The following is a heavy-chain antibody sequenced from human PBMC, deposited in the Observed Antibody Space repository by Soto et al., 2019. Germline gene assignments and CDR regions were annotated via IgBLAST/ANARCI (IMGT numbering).Heavy chain of an antibody. CDR3: ASSSGRYGYIFGEIDY. Sequence: ASVKVSCKVSGYTLTELSMHWVRQAPGKGLEWMGVFDAEDGAASYAQNFQGRVTMTVDTSTSTAYMEVTSLRSEDTAVYYCASSSGRYGYIFGEIDYWGQGTLVTVSS. CDR2: FDAEDGAA. D-gene: IGHD5-18*01. J-gene: IGHJ4*02. V-gene: IGHV1-24*01. CDR1: GYTLTELS.